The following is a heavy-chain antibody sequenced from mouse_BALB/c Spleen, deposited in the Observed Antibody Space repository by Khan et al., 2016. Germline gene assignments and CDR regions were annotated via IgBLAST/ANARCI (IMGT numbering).Heavy chain of an antibody. CDR2: ISDGGRYT. D-gene: IGHD2-14*01. CDR1: GFTFSDYY. Sequence: EVELVESGGGLVKPGGSLKLSCAASGFTFSDYYMYWVCQTPEKRLEWVAAISDGGRYTYYPDSVKGRFIIFRDNAKNNRYLQMSSLKAEDTAMYYCARDDRWIAYWGQGTLVTVSA. V-gene: IGHV5-4*02. CDR3: ARDDRWIAY. J-gene: IGHJ3*01.